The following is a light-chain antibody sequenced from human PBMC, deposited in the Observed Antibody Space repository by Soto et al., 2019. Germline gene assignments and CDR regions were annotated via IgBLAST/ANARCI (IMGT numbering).Light chain of an antibody. J-gene: IGKJ1*01. Sequence: DIQMTQSPPTLSASVGDRVTISCRASESITNWLAWYQHKPGKATKLMIYKASSLESGVPSRFSGSGSGTEFTLTISSLQPDDFATYYCQQYKSPPWTFGQGTKVEIK. CDR1: ESITNW. CDR3: QQYKSPPWT. V-gene: IGKV1-5*03. CDR2: KAS.